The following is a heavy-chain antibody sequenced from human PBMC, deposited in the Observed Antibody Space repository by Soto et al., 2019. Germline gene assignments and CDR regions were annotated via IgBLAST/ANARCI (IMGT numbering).Heavy chain of an antibody. CDR3: ARGQWLDND. Sequence: QVQLQQWGAGLLKPSETLSLTCAVYGASFSDYYWSWIRQPPGKGLEWIGEINHSGSTNYNPSLKSRVTISVDTSKNQFSLKLSSVTAADTAVYYCARGQWLDNDGGQGTLVTVSS. CDR2: INHSGST. J-gene: IGHJ4*02. V-gene: IGHV4-34*01. CDR1: GASFSDYY. D-gene: IGHD6-19*01.